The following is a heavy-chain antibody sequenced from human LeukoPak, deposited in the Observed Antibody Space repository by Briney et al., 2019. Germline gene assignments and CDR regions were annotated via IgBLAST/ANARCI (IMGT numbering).Heavy chain of an antibody. V-gene: IGHV3-48*03. CDR3: ARDALIDYGDYVAIDAFDI. Sequence: SGGSLRLSCAASGFTFSSYEMNWVRLAPGKGLEWVSYISSSSGTIYYADSVKGRFTISRDNAKNSLYLQMNSLRAEDTAVYYCARDALIDYGDYVAIDAFDIWGQGTMVTVSS. CDR2: ISSSSGTI. CDR1: GFTFSSYE. D-gene: IGHD4-17*01. J-gene: IGHJ3*02.